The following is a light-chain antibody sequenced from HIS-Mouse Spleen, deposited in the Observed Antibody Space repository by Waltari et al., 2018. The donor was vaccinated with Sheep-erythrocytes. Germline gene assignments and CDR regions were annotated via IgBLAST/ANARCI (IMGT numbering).Light chain of an antibody. J-gene: IGLJ1*01. CDR1: SSDVGGYNY. CDR3: CSYAGSYNNV. V-gene: IGLV2-11*01. Sequence: QSALTQPRSVSGSPGQSVTISCTGTSSDVGGYNYVSWYQQHPGKAPNLMIYDVSKRPSGVPNRVSGSKSGNTAYLTISGLQAEDEADYSCCSYAGSYNNVFATGTKVTVL. CDR2: DVS.